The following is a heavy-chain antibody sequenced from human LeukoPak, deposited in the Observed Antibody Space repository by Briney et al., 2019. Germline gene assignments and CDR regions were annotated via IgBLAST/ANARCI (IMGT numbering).Heavy chain of an antibody. J-gene: IGHJ4*02. CDR1: GFTFSDYY. D-gene: IGHD4-17*01. CDR3: ARGTVTTPLDY. CDR2: IYSGGST. Sequence: GGSLRLSCAASGFTFSDYYMNWVRQAPGKGLEWVSVIYSGGSTYYADSVKGRFTISRDNSKNTLYLQMNSLRAEDTAVYYCARGTVTTPLDYWGQGTLVTVSS. V-gene: IGHV3-53*01.